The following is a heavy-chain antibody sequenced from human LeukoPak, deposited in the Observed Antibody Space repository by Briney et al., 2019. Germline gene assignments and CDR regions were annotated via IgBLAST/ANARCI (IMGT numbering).Heavy chain of an antibody. Sequence: SETLSLTCAVYGGSFSGYSWTWIRQPPGKGLEWIGEINHSGSTNYNPSLKSRLSISVDTSKNQFSLKLSSVTAADKAVYYCARRTALGPGDFWGQGTLVTVSS. CDR2: INHSGST. D-gene: IGHD1-1*01. J-gene: IGHJ4*02. CDR1: GGSFSGYS. CDR3: ARRTALGPGDF. V-gene: IGHV4-34*01.